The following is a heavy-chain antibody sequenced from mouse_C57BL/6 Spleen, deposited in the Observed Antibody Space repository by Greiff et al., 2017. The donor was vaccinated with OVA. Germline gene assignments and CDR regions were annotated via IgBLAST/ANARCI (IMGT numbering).Heavy chain of an antibody. CDR3: ARGNYYGSSPWYFDV. V-gene: IGHV1-55*01. J-gene: IGHJ1*03. CDR2: IYPGSGST. D-gene: IGHD1-1*01. Sequence: QVQLQQPGAELVKPGASVKMSCKASGYTFTSYWITWVKQRPGQGLEWIGDIYPGSGSTKYNEKFKSKATLTVDTSSSTAYMQLSSLTSEDSAVYYWARGNYYGSSPWYFDVWGTGTTVTVSS. CDR1: GYTFTSYW.